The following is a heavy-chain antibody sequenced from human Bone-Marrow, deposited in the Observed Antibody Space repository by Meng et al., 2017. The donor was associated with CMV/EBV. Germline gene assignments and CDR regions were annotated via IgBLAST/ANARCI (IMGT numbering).Heavy chain of an antibody. CDR1: GYTFTSYD. D-gene: IGHD3-9*01. CDR2: MNPNSGNT. CDR3: ARVEKGGRYLDWLLQTPREYGMDV. J-gene: IGHJ6*02. Sequence: ASVKVSCKASGYTFTSYDINWVRQATGQGLEWMGWMNPNSGNTGYAQKFQGRVTITRNTSISTAYMELSSLRSEDTAVYYCARVEKGGRYLDWLLQTPREYGMDVWGQGTTVTVSS. V-gene: IGHV1-8*03.